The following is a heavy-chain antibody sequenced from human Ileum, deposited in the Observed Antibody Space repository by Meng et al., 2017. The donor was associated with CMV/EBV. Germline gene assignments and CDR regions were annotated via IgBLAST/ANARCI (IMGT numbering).Heavy chain of an antibody. CDR2: ISSSGSTI. CDR1: GFTFSDYY. Sequence: GESLKISCAASGFTFSDYYMSWIRQAPGKGLEWVSYISSSGSTIYYADSVKGRFTISRDNAKNSLYLQMNSLRAEDTAVYYCARDQDVVVPAAMPWGTPSDYYYGMDVWGQGTMVTVSS. CDR3: ARDQDVVVPAAMPWGTPSDYYYGMDV. J-gene: IGHJ6*02. D-gene: IGHD2-2*01. V-gene: IGHV3-11*01.